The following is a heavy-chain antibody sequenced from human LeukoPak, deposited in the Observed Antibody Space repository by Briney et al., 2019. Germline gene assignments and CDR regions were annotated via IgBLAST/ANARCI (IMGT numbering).Heavy chain of an antibody. Sequence: KASQTLSLTCTVSGGSISSGGDYWTWIRQHPGEGLEWIGYISYSGNTYYNPVLRSRLTISLDTSKSQFSLKVSSVTAADTAIYYCARGPSFGSSSRFDYWGQGTLVTVSS. D-gene: IGHD6-6*01. J-gene: IGHJ4*02. V-gene: IGHV4-31*03. CDR2: ISYSGNT. CDR1: GGSISSGGDY. CDR3: ARGPSFGSSSRFDY.